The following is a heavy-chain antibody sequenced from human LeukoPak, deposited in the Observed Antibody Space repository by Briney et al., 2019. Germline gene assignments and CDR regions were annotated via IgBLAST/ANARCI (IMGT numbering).Heavy chain of an antibody. CDR2: IRYDGSNK. CDR3: ARGGYYFDY. J-gene: IGHJ4*02. V-gene: IGHV3-30*02. Sequence: PGGSLRLSCAASGLTFSSYGMHWVRQAPGKGLEWVAFIRYDGSNKYYADPVQGRFTISRDNAKNSLYLQMNSLRAEDTAVYYCARGGYYFDYWGQGTLVTVSS. CDR1: GLTFSSYG.